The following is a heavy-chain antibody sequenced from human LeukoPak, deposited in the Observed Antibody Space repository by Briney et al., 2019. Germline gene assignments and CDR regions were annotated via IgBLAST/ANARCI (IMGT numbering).Heavy chain of an antibody. J-gene: IGHJ4*02. D-gene: IGHD6-13*01. V-gene: IGHV3-30*18. Sequence: GGSLRLYCAASEFTFSTYRMHWVRQVPGKGLEWVAVISYDGSYKFYADSVKGRFTISRDNSKSTLYLQMNSLRAEDTPVYYCAKDRYSGLNTIDYWGQGTLVTVSS. CDR3: AKDRYSGLNTIDY. CDR1: EFTFSTYR. CDR2: ISYDGSYK.